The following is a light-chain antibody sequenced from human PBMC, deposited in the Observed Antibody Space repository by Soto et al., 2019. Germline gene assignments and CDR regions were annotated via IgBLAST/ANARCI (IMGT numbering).Light chain of an antibody. CDR1: QSISIW. J-gene: IGKJ1*01. CDR3: QQYNSYWT. V-gene: IGKV1-5*03. Sequence: ITQAPSTLSAPAGDRVTITCRASQSISIWLAWYQQKPGKAPKLLIYKASSLESGVPSRFSGSGSGTEFTLTISRLQTDDFATYYCQQYNSYWTFGQGTKVDI. CDR2: KAS.